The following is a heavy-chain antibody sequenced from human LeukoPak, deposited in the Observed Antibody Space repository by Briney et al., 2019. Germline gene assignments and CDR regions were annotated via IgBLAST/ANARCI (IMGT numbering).Heavy chain of an antibody. D-gene: IGHD2-2*01. Sequence: GGSLRLSCAASGFTVSSNYMNWVRQAPGKGLEWVSVIYSGGSTFYADSVEGRFTISRDNSNNTLYLQMSSLRAEDTAVYYCVKGYCSSISCSLIDYGGQGTLVTVSS. V-gene: IGHV3-53*05. J-gene: IGHJ4*02. CDR3: VKGYCSSISCSLIDY. CDR1: GFTVSSNY. CDR2: IYSGGST.